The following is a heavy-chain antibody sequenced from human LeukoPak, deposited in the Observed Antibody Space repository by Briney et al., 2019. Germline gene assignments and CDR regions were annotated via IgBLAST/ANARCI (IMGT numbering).Heavy chain of an antibody. Sequence: KASETLCLTCAVYGGSFSGYYWSWIRQPPGKGLEWIGEINHSGSTNYNPSLKSRVTISVDTSKNQFSLKLSSVTAADTAVYYCARRGLYGLIYWGQETLVTVSS. J-gene: IGHJ4*02. CDR1: GGSFSGYY. CDR3: ARRGLYGLIY. V-gene: IGHV4-34*01. D-gene: IGHD2/OR15-2a*01. CDR2: INHSGST.